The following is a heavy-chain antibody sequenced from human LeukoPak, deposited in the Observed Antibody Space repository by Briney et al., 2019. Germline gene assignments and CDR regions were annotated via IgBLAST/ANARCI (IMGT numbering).Heavy chain of an antibody. CDR3: ARSFGGVIVFLDY. CDR1: GGTFSSYA. V-gene: IGHV1-69*04. CDR2: TIPILGIA. Sequence: ASVKVSCKASGGTFSSYAISWVRQAPGQGLEWMGRTIPILGIANYAQKFQGRVTITADKSTSTAYMELSSLRSEDTAVYYCARSFGGVIVFLDYWGQGTLVTVSS. D-gene: IGHD3-16*02. J-gene: IGHJ4*02.